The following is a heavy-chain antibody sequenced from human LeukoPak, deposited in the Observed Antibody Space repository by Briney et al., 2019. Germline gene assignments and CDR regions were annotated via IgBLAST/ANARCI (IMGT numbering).Heavy chain of an antibody. CDR2: INPNSGGT. CDR1: GYPFTAYN. J-gene: IGHJ4*02. CDR3: ARPPGAGGPYDY. D-gene: IGHD3-10*01. Sequence: GASVNVSCKASGYPFTAYNMHWVRQAPGQGLGWMGWINPNSGGTNYAQKFQDRVSMTRDTSISTAYMELRRLRSDDTAVYFCARPPGAGGPYDYWGQGNRVTFSS. V-gene: IGHV1-2*02.